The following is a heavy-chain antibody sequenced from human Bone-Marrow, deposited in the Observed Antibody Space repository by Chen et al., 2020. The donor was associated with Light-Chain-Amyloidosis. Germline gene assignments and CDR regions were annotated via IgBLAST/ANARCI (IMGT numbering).Heavy chain of an antibody. Sequence: EVQVVQSGAEVKKPGESLKISCKASGSTFTLYWIGWVRQMSGKGLEWMGTIYPGDSDTRYSPSLQGQVTISADNSISTAYLEWSSLKASDTAMYYRARGAPGISGTMWQGTFDIWGQGTMVTVSS. CDR3: ARGAPGISGTMWQGTFDI. CDR1: GSTFTLYW. V-gene: IGHV5-51*01. J-gene: IGHJ3*02. CDR2: IYPGDSDT. D-gene: IGHD1-7*01.